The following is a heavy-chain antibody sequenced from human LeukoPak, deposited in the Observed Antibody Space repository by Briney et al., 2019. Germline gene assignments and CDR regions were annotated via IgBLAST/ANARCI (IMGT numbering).Heavy chain of an antibody. V-gene: IGHV3-11*06. CDR3: ARGSFSGTAPFDY. D-gene: IGHD1-1*01. Sequence: GSRRLSCSASGFTFSDYYMTWIRQAPGKGLEWISNISPTSSYTNHAAAVKGRFIISRDNAKNSLSLQMNSLSAEDTAVYYCARGSFSGTAPFDYWGQGTLVTVSS. CDR2: ISPTSSYT. CDR1: GFTFSDYY. J-gene: IGHJ4*02.